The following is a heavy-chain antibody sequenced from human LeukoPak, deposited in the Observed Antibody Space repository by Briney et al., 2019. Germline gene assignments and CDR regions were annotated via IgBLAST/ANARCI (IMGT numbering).Heavy chain of an antibody. Sequence: ETLSLTCAVYGGSFSGYYWSWIRQPPGKGLEWVSGINWNGGSTGYADSVKGRFTISRDNAKNSLYLQMNSLRAEDTALYYCARIGYSSGLHDAFDIWGQGTMVTVSS. CDR1: GGSFSGYY. V-gene: IGHV3-20*04. CDR2: INWNGGST. D-gene: IGHD6-19*01. J-gene: IGHJ3*02. CDR3: ARIGYSSGLHDAFDI.